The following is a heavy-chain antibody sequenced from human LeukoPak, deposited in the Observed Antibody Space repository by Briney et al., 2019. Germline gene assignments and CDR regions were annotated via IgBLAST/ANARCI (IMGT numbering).Heavy chain of an antibody. J-gene: IGHJ4*02. CDR1: GGSISRGDYY. CDR3: ARDTAMVGFDY. V-gene: IGHV4-30-4*01. D-gene: IGHD5-18*01. Sequence: PSETLSLTCTVSGGSISRGDYYWSWIRQPPGKGLEWIGYIYYSGGTYYNPSLKSRVTISVDTSKNQFSLKLSSVTAADTAVYYCARDTAMVGFDYWGQGTRVTVSS. CDR2: IYYSGGT.